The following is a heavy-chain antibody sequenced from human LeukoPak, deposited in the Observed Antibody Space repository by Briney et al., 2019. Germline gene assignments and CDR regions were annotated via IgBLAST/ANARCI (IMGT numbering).Heavy chain of an antibody. J-gene: IGHJ5*02. D-gene: IGHD6-13*01. CDR2: IKQDGSEK. CDR1: GFTFSSYW. V-gene: IGHV3-7*01. CDR3: ARVGSSSWYTELFDP. Sequence: PGGSLRLSCAASGFTFSSYWMSWVRQAPGKGLEWVANIKQDGSEKYYVDSVKGRFTISRDNAKNSLYLQMNSLRAEDTAVYYCARVGSSSWYTELFDPWGQGTLVTVSS.